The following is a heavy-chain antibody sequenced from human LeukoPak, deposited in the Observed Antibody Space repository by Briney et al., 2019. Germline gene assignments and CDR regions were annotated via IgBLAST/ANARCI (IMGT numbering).Heavy chain of an antibody. D-gene: IGHD2-2*01. CDR1: GYTFTGHY. Sequence: ASVKVSCKASGYTFTGHYMHWVRQAPGQGLEWMGWINPNSGGTNYAQKFQGRVTMTRDTSISTAYMELSRLRSDDTAVYYCARARAIVPAPLGYWGQGTLVTVSS. J-gene: IGHJ4*02. CDR3: ARARAIVPAPLGY. CDR2: INPNSGGT. V-gene: IGHV1-2*02.